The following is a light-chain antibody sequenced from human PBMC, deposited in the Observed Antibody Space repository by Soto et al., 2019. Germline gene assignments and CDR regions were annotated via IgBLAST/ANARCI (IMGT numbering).Light chain of an antibody. CDR3: CSYAGSSTSYV. V-gene: IGLV2-23*01. J-gene: IGLJ1*01. Sequence: QSALTQPASVSGSPGQSTTISCTGTSSDVGRYNLVSWYQQHPGKAPKLMIYEGSKRPSGVSNRFSGSKSGNTASLTISGLQAEDEADYYCCSYAGSSTSYVFGAGTKVTVL. CDR1: SSDVGRYNL. CDR2: EGS.